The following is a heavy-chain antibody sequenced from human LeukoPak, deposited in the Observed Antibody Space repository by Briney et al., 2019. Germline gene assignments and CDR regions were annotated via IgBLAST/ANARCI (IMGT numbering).Heavy chain of an antibody. CDR3: ARETGTKPFDY. CDR2: ISGSGSGGNT. J-gene: IGHJ4*02. Sequence: PGGSLRLSCAASGFTFRSYAMSWVRQSPGKGLGWVSAISGSGSGGNTYYADSVKGRFTISKDTSKNTLYLQMNSLRVEDTAVYYCARETGTKPFDYWGQGTLVTVSS. CDR1: GFTFRSYA. V-gene: IGHV3-23*01. D-gene: IGHD1-1*01.